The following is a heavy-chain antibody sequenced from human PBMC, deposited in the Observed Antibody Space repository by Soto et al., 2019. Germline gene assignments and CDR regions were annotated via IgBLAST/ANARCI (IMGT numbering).Heavy chain of an antibody. CDR2: ISAYNGNT. J-gene: IGHJ4*02. CDR1: GYTFTSYG. D-gene: IGHD6-13*01. CDR3: ARDGGIAAAGSHY. Sequence: ASVKVSCEASGYTFTSYGISWVRQAPGQGLEWMGWISAYNGNTNYAQKFQGRVTITADESTSTAYMELSSLRSEDTAVYYCARDGGIAAAGSHYWGQGTLVTVSS. V-gene: IGHV1-18*04.